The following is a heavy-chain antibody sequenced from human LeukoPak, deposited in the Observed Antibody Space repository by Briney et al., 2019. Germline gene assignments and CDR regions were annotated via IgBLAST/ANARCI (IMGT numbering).Heavy chain of an antibody. D-gene: IGHD3-10*01. V-gene: IGHV1-2*06. Sequence: GASVKVSCKASGYTFTGYYMHWVRQAPGQGLEWRGRINPNSGGTNYAQKFQGRVTMTRDTSISTAYMELSRLRSDDTAVYYCANHWFGELSRFDYWGQGTLVTVSS. CDR3: ANHWFGELSRFDY. CDR2: INPNSGGT. CDR1: GYTFTGYY. J-gene: IGHJ4*02.